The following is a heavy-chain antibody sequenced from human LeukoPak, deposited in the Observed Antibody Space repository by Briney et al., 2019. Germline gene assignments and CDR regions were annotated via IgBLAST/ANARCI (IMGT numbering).Heavy chain of an antibody. V-gene: IGHV4-4*07. D-gene: IGHD3-22*01. CDR1: GGSISSYY. CDR2: IYTSGST. Sequence: SETLSLTCTVSGGSISSYYWSWIRQPAGKGLEWIGRIYTSGSTNYNPSLKSRVTISVDKSKNQFSLKLSSVTAADTAVYYCARGDPYYASSGYSYYYYYYYMDVWGKGTTVTVSS. CDR3: ARGDPYYASSGYSYYYYYYYMDV. J-gene: IGHJ6*03.